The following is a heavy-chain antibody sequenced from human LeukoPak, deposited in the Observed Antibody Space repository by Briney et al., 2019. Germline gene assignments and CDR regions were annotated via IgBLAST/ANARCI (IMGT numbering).Heavy chain of an antibody. CDR3: ARSRRYSSSPTGWFDP. D-gene: IGHD6-13*01. CDR2: IYTSGST. V-gene: IGHV4-4*07. J-gene: IGHJ5*02. CDR1: GGSISSYY. Sequence: SETLSLTCTVSGGSISSYYWSWIRQPAGKGLEWIGRIYTSGSTNYNPSLKSRVTMSVDTSKNQFSLKLSSVTAADTAVYYCARSRRYSSSPTGWFDPWGQGTLVTVSS.